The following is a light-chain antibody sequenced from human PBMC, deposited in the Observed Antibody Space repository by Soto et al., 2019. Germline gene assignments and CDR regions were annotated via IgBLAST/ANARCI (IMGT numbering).Light chain of an antibody. CDR2: DVS. J-gene: IGLJ1*01. Sequence: QSVLTQPRSVSGSPGQSVTISCTGTSSDVGGYNYVSWYQQHPGKAPKLMIYDVSKRPSGVPDRFSGSKSGNTASLTISGLQAEDEADYYCSSYTTSSTRVFGNGTKLT. CDR1: SSDVGGYNY. CDR3: SSYTTSSTRV. V-gene: IGLV2-11*01.